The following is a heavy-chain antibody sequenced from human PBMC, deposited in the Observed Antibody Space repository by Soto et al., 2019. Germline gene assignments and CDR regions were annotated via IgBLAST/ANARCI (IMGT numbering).Heavy chain of an antibody. CDR1: GGTFSSYA. Sequence: QVQLVQSGAEVKKPGSSVKVSCKASGGTFSSYAISWVRQAPGQGLEWMGGIIPIFGTANYAQKFQGRVTITADESTSTAYMELSSLRSEDTAVYYCARVSCSGGSCYSQDYYYYYGMDVWGQGTTVTVSS. V-gene: IGHV1-69*12. D-gene: IGHD2-15*01. J-gene: IGHJ6*02. CDR3: ARVSCSGGSCYSQDYYYYYGMDV. CDR2: IIPIFGTA.